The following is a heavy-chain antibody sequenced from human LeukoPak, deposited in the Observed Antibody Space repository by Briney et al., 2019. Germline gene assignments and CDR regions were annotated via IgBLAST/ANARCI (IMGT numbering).Heavy chain of an antibody. CDR3: ARVGARYYFGY. CDR1: GFTFSSVS. D-gene: IGHD1-26*01. Sequence: PGGSLRLSCAASGFTFSSVSMNWVRQAPGKGLEWVSYISSTSTSTYYADSAKGRFTISRDNAQNSLYLQMNSLGDDDTAVYYCARVGARYYFGYWGQGTLVTVSS. V-gene: IGHV3-48*02. J-gene: IGHJ4*02. CDR2: ISSTSTST.